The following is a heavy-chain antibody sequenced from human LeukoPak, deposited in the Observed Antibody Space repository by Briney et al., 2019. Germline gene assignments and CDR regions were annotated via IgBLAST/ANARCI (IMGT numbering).Heavy chain of an antibody. V-gene: IGHV3-21*01. CDR3: AKVRSSGWSFDY. Sequence: GGSLRLSCAASGFSFSNCSMNWVRQAPGKGLEWVSSISSSSTYIYYADSLEGRFTISRDNVRNSLYLQMNSLRAEDTAVYYCAKVRSSGWSFDYWGQGTLVSVSS. CDR2: ISSSSTYI. D-gene: IGHD6-19*01. J-gene: IGHJ4*02. CDR1: GFSFSNCS.